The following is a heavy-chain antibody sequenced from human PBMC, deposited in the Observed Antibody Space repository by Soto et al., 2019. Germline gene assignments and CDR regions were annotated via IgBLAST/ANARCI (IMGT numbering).Heavy chain of an antibody. V-gene: IGHV1-46*03. CDR2: INPSGGST. J-gene: IGHJ3*02. CDR3: ARSPTYYYGSGSYDAFDI. Sequence: AASVKVSCKASGYTFTSYYMHWVRQAPGQGLEWMGIINPSGGSTSYAQKFQGRVTMTRDTSTSTVYMELSSLRSEDTAVYYCARSPTYYYGSGSYDAFDIWGQGTMVTVSS. D-gene: IGHD3-10*01. CDR1: GYTFTSYY.